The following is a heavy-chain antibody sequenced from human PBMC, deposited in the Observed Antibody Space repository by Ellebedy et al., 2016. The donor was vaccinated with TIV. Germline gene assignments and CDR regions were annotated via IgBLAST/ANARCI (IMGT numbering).Heavy chain of an antibody. D-gene: IGHD3-22*01. V-gene: IGHV4-34*01. CDR2: INQSGST. Sequence: SETLSLTXAVYGGSFSGYYWSWIRQPPGKGLEWIGEINQSGSTNHSPSLKSRVTISADTSKNQFSLKLSSLTAADTAVYYCARGRQYSHSSGYYLDYWGQGPLVTVSS. J-gene: IGHJ4*02. CDR3: ARGRQYSHSSGYYLDY. CDR1: GGSFSGYY.